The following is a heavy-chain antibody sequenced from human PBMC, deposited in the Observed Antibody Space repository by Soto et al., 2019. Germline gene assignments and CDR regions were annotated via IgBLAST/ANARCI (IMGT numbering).Heavy chain of an antibody. CDR3: ARDPNYGSGSSANWFDP. CDR2: INPNSGGT. Sequence: SASVKVSCKASGYTFTGCYMHWVRQAPGQGLEWMGWINPNSGGTNYAQKFQGRVTMTRDTSISTAYMELSRLRSDDTAVYYCARDPNYGSGSSANWFDPWGQGTLVTVSS. J-gene: IGHJ5*02. D-gene: IGHD3-10*01. CDR1: GYTFTGCY. V-gene: IGHV1-2*02.